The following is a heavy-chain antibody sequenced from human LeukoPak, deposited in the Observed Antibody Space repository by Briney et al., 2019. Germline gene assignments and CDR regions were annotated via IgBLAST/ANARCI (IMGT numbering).Heavy chain of an antibody. CDR3: AKERVAVAGPWDYLDY. J-gene: IGHJ4*02. CDR1: GFTFSNYA. CDR2: ISGSGGST. D-gene: IGHD6-19*01. Sequence: GGSLRLSCAASGFTFSNYAMTWVRQAPGKGLEWVSAISGSGGSTYYADSVKGRFTISRDNSKNTLYLQMNSLGAEDTAVYYCAKERVAVAGPWDYLDYWGQGTLVTVSS. V-gene: IGHV3-23*01.